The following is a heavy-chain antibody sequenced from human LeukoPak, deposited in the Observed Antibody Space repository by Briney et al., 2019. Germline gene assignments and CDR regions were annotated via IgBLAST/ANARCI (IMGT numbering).Heavy chain of an antibody. J-gene: IGHJ4*02. V-gene: IGHV1-69*13. Sequence: ASVKVSCKASGGTFSSYAISWVRQAPGQGLEWMGGIIPIFGTANYAQKFQGRVTITADESTSTAYMELSSLRSEDTAVYYCASSGWYFNFDYWGQGTLVTVSS. D-gene: IGHD6-19*01. CDR3: ASSGWYFNFDY. CDR1: GGTFSSYA. CDR2: IIPIFGTA.